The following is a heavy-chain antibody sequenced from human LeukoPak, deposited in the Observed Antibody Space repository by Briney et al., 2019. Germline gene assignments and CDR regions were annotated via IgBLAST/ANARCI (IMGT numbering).Heavy chain of an antibody. J-gene: IGHJ5*02. D-gene: IGHD2-21*01. V-gene: IGHV1-2*06. CDR3: ARDYGPYPGCSWFDP. CDR2: INCNGGGT. Sequence: GASVKVSCKASGYTFTGYYIHWVRQAPGQGLEWMGRINCNGGGTSYAQKFQGRVTMTRDTSISTAYMEPDRLTSDDTAVYYCARDYGPYPGCSWFDPWGQGTLVTVSS. CDR1: GYTFTGYY.